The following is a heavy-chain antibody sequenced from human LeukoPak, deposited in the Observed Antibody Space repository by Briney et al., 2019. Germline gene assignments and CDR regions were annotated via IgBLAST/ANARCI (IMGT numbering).Heavy chain of an antibody. CDR3: ARNWAGNVYFDY. CDR1: GYTFTSYA. Sequence: ASVKVSCKASGYTFTSYATHWVRQAPGQRLEWMGWINAGNGNTKYSQKFQGRVTITRDTSASTAYMELSSLRSEDTAVYYCARNWAGNVYFDYWGQGTLVTVSS. CDR2: INAGNGNT. V-gene: IGHV1-3*01. J-gene: IGHJ4*02. D-gene: IGHD2-8*01.